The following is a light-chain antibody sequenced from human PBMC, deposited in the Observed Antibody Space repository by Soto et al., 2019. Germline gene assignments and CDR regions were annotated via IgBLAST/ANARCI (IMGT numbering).Light chain of an antibody. CDR3: QTYDSSLSGWV. Sequence: QSVLTQPPSVSGAPGQRVTISCTGSSSNIGAGYDVHWYQQLPGTAPKLLIYGNSNRPSGVPDRFSGSESGTSASLAITRLQAQAEADYYRQTYDSSLSGWVFGGGTKLTVL. CDR2: GNS. CDR1: SSNIGAGYD. V-gene: IGLV1-40*01. J-gene: IGLJ3*02.